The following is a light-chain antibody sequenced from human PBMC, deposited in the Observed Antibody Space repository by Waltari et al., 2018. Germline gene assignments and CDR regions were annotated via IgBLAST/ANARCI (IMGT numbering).Light chain of an antibody. Sequence: SYELTQPPSVSVSPGQTARITCSGDALPKQYSFWYQQRSGQAPVVVIYKDTERPSGIPERFSGSSSGTRVTSTISGVQAEDEADYYCQSTDNSGTYVVFGGGTKLTVL. CDR3: QSTDNSGTYVV. CDR1: ALPKQY. V-gene: IGLV3-25*03. CDR2: KDT. J-gene: IGLJ2*01.